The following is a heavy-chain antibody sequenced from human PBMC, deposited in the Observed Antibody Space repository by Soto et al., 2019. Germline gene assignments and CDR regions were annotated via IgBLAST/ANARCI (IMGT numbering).Heavy chain of an antibody. D-gene: IGHD6-13*01. Sequence: PGGSLRLSCAASGFTFSDYYMSWIRQAPGKGLEWVSYISSSGSTIYYADSVKGRFTISRDNAKNSLYLQMNSLRAEDTAVYYCARDGAAAFLASYYYGMDVWGHGTTVTVSS. CDR2: ISSSGSTI. J-gene: IGHJ6*02. CDR3: ARDGAAAFLASYYYGMDV. CDR1: GFTFSDYY. V-gene: IGHV3-11*01.